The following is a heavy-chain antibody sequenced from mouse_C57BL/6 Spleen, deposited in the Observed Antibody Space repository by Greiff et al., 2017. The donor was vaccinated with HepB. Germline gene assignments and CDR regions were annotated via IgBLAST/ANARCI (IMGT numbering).Heavy chain of an antibody. Sequence: QVQLHQSGAELARPGASVKMSCKASGYTFTSYTMHWVKQRPGQGLEWIGYINPSSGYTKYNQKFKDKATLTADKSSSTAYMQLSSLTSEDSAVYYCARRDSNFAWFAYWGQGTLVTVSA. D-gene: IGHD2-5*01. CDR1: GYTFTSYT. CDR2: INPSSGYT. V-gene: IGHV1-4*01. J-gene: IGHJ3*01. CDR3: ARRDSNFAWFAY.